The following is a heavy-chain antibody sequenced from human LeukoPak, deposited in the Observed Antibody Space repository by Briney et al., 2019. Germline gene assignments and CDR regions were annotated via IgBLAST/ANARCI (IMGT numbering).Heavy chain of an antibody. CDR1: GFTFNNYA. CDR3: ATHRYCSGGTCLGGDY. D-gene: IGHD2-15*01. J-gene: IGHJ4*02. CDR2: ITGSGNST. Sequence: GGSLRLSCAASGFTFNNYAMSWVRQAPGKGLEWVSFITGSGNSTYYADSVKGRFTISRDNSKNTLYLQMNSLRAEDTAIYYCATHRYCSGGTCLGGDYWGQGTLVTVSS. V-gene: IGHV3-23*01.